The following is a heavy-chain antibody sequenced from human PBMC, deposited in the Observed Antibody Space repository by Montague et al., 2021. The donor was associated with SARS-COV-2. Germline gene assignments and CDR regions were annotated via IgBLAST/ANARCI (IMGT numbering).Heavy chain of an antibody. Sequence: PALVKPTQNLTLTCTFSGFSLSTSGMCVSWIRQPPGKALEWLALIDWDDDKYYSTSLKTRLTISKDTSKNQVVLTMTNMDPVDTATYYCARTYYDILPNLYYFDYWGQGTLVTVSS. V-gene: IGHV2-70*01. CDR2: IDWDDDK. D-gene: IGHD3-9*01. CDR3: ARTYYDILPNLYYFDY. CDR1: GFSLSTSGMC. J-gene: IGHJ4*02.